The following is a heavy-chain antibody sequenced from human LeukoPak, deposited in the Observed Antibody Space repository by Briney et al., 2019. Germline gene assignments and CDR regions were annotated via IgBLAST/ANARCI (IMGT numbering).Heavy chain of an antibody. D-gene: IGHD3-16*01. CDR2: IIPIFGTA. CDR3: ARDFTDDAFDI. V-gene: IGHV1-69*13. CDR1: GGTFSSYA. J-gene: IGHJ3*02. Sequence: EASVKVSCKASGGTFSSYAISWVRQAPGQGLEWMGGIIPIFGTANYAQKFQGRVTITAGESTSTAYMELSSLRSEDTAVYYCARDFTDDAFDIWGQGTMVTVS.